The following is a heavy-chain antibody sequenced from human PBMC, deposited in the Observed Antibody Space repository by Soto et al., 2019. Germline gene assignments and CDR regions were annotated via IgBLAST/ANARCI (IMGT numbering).Heavy chain of an antibody. CDR3: ARPRGLPFSVADVFEI. D-gene: IGHD3-3*01. CDR1: RGSISSSTYY. CDR2: IYNSGTT. J-gene: IGHJ3*02. V-gene: IGHV4-39*01. Sequence: SETLSLTCTVSRGSISSSTYYWGWIRQAPGKGLEWIGRIYNSGTTYYNPSLKSRVTISVDTSNNQFSLKMSSVTAADTAVYYCARPRGLPFSVADVFEIWGQGTMVTVSS.